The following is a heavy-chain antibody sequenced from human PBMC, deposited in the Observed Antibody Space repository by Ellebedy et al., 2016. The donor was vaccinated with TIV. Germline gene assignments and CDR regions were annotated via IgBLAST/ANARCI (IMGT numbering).Heavy chain of an antibody. CDR3: ARDLDYGDYDAFDI. CDR2: ISAYNGHS. Sequence: ASVKVSCKASGYTFSNSGISWVRQAPGQGLEWLGWISAYNGHSDYAQNFQGRVTMTTDTSTSTAYMELRSLISDDTAVYYCARDLDYGDYDAFDIWGQGTTVTVSS. J-gene: IGHJ3*02. CDR1: GYTFSNSG. D-gene: IGHD4-17*01. V-gene: IGHV1-18*01.